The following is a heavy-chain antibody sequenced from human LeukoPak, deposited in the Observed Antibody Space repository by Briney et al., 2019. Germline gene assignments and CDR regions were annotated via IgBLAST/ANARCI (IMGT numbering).Heavy chain of an antibody. CDR2: IWYDGSKK. J-gene: IGHJ4*02. Sequence: GGSLRLSCAASGFTFSNHGMHWVRQTPGKGLEWVALIWYDGSKKYYADSVKGRFTISRDNSKNTLYLQMDSLRTEDTAFYYCARATEGDYWGQGTLVTVSS. CDR3: ARATEGDY. V-gene: IGHV3-33*01. CDR1: GFTFSNHG.